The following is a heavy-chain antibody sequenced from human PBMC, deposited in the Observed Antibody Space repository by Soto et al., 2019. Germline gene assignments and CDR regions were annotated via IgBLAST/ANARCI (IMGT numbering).Heavy chain of an antibody. CDR1: GFAFSTYL. J-gene: IGHJ4*02. Sequence: GGSLRLSCAASGFAFSTYLMSRVRQAPGQGLEWVANIKKDGSEEYYVDSVKGRFTISRDSAKNSLYLQMNSLRAEDTAVYYCATSSDTGYIFDFWGQGTLVTVSS. D-gene: IGHD3-9*01. CDR2: IKKDGSEE. V-gene: IGHV3-7*01. CDR3: ATSSDTGYIFDF.